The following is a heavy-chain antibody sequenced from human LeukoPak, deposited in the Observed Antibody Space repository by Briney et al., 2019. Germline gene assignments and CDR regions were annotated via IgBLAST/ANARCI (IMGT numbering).Heavy chain of an antibody. CDR2: IRSKAHGGTT. V-gene: IGHV3-49*04. J-gene: IGHJ4*02. CDR1: GFTFGDYA. D-gene: IGHD3-10*01. Sequence: GGSLRLSCTASGFTFGDYAMSWARQAPGKGLEWVGFIRSKAHGGTTEYAASVKGRFTISRDDSKSIAYLQMNSLKTEDTAVYYCTRGDGSGSFWGQGTLVTVSS. CDR3: TRGDGSGSF.